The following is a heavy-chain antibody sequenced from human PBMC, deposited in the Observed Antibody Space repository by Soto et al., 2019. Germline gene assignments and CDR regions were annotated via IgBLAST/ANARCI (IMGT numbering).Heavy chain of an antibody. CDR1: GFTFSSYS. CDR3: AKEAGELSTRSFDY. Sequence: EVQLVESGGGLVKPGGSLRLSCAASGFTFSSYSMNWVRQAPGKGLEWVSSISSRSSYIYYADSVKGLFTISRDNAKNTLYLQMNSLRAEDTAVYYCAKEAGELSTRSFDYWGQGTLVTVSS. J-gene: IGHJ4*02. D-gene: IGHD3-16*02. V-gene: IGHV3-21*01. CDR2: ISSRSSYI.